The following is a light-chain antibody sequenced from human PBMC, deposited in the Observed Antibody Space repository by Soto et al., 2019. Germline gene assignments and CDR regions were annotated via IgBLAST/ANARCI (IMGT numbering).Light chain of an antibody. J-gene: IGLJ1*01. CDR3: SSYTSSSTAV. Sequence: QSVLTQPASVSGSPGQSITISCTGPSSDVGGYNYVSRYQQHPGKAPKLMIYEVSNRPSGVSNRFSGSKSGNTASLTISGLQAEDEADYYCSSYTSSSTAVFGTGTKVTVL. CDR2: EVS. CDR1: SSDVGGYNY. V-gene: IGLV2-14*01.